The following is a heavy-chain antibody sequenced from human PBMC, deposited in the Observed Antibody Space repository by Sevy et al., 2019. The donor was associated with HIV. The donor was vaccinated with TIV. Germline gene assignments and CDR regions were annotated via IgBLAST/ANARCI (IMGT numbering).Heavy chain of an antibody. CDR2: IYHSGST. CDR1: GYSISSGYY. CDR3: ARVVLRKPGIAVAGTFWFDP. Sequence: KQSQTLSLTCAVSGYSISSGYYWGWIRQPPGKGLEWIGSIYHSGSTYYNPSLKSRVTISVDTSKNQFSLKLSSVTAADTAVYYCARVVLRKPGIAVAGTFWFDPWGQGTLVTVSS. J-gene: IGHJ5*02. V-gene: IGHV4-38-2*01. D-gene: IGHD6-19*01.